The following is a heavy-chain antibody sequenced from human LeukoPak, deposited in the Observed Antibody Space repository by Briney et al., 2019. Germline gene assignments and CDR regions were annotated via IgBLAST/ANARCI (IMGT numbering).Heavy chain of an antibody. J-gene: IGHJ4*02. CDR1: GGTFSSYA. Sequence: SVKVSCKASGGTFSSYAISWVRQAPGQGLEWMGGIIPIFGTANYAQKFQGRVTMTRNTSISTAYMELSSLRSEDTAVYYCARAEKEVGSGSYPDYWGQGTLVTVSS. D-gene: IGHD3-10*01. CDR2: IIPIFGTA. V-gene: IGHV1-69*05. CDR3: ARAEKEVGSGSYPDY.